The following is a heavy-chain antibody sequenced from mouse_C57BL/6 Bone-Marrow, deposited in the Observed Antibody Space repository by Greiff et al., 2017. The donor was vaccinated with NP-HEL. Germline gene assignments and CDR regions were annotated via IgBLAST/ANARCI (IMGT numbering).Heavy chain of an antibody. V-gene: IGHV5-4*01. Sequence: EVQLVESGGGLVKPGGSLKLSCAASGFTFSSYAMSWVRQTPEKRLEWVATISDGGSYTYYPDNVKGRFTISRDNAKNNLYLQMSQLKSEDTAMYYCARSYDGYYGGFAYWGQGTLVTVSA. CDR2: ISDGGSYT. J-gene: IGHJ3*01. CDR1: GFTFSSYA. D-gene: IGHD2-3*01. CDR3: ARSYDGYYGGFAY.